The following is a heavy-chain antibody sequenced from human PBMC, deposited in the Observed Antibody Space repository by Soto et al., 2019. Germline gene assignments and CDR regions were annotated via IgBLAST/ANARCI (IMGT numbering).Heavy chain of an antibody. V-gene: IGHV3-30*18. Sequence: PVGSLRLSCIASGFTFSNYGIHWVRQAPGKGLEWVAVVSSDGYTKYYADSVKGRFTISRDNSKNTLYLQMDSLRPEDTAVYYCAKEIEVAGDLDYWGLGTLVTVSS. D-gene: IGHD6-19*01. CDR3: AKEIEVAGDLDY. CDR1: GFTFSNYG. J-gene: IGHJ4*01. CDR2: VSSDGYTK.